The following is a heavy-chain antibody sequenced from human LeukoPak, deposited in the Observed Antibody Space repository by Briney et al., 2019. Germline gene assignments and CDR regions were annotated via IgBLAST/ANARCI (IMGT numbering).Heavy chain of an antibody. J-gene: IGHJ4*02. D-gene: IGHD5-18*01. CDR3: VRDDGDTTMIFFDY. CDR1: GYSFTDFG. Sequence: ASVKVSCKASGYSFTDFGVSWVRQAPGQGLEWMGWISAYNGNTNYAQKFQDRVTMTMDTFASTAYMEMRSLESDDTAVYYCVRDDGDTTMIFFDYWGQGTLVTVPS. CDR2: ISAYNGNT. V-gene: IGHV1-18*01.